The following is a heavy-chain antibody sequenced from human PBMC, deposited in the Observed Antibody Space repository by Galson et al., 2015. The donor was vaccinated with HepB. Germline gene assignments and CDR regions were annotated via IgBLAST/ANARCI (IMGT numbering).Heavy chain of an antibody. J-gene: IGHJ4*02. CDR2: ISYDGSNK. CDR1: GFTFSSYG. V-gene: IGHV3-30*03. Sequence: SLRLSCAASGFTFSSYGMHWVRQAPGKGLEWVAVISYDGSNKYYADSVKGRFTISRDNSKNTLYLQMNSLRAEDTAVYYCARARAEGYSGYDSWGQGTLVTVSS. D-gene: IGHD5-12*01. CDR3: ARARAEGYSGYDS.